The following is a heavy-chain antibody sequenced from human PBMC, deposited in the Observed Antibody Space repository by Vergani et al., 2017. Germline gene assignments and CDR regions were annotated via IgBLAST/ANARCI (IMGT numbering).Heavy chain of an antibody. CDR3: ASCYNGSGSYYWHYFDY. J-gene: IGHJ4*02. D-gene: IGHD3-10*01. Sequence: EVQLVESGGGLVQPGGSLRLSCAASGFTFSSYDMHWVRQATGKGLEWVSSISSSSSYIYYADSVKGRFTISRDNAKNSLYLQKNSLRAEDTAVYYCASCYNGSGSYYWHYFDYWGQGTLVTVSS. CDR1: GFTFSSYD. CDR2: ISSSSSYI. V-gene: IGHV3-21*01.